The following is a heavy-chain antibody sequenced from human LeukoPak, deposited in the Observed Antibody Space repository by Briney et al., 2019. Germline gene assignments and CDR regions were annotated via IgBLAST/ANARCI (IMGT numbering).Heavy chain of an antibody. CDR1: GYTFTELS. CDR3: ATAGLFGVVIYYFDY. D-gene: IGHD3-3*01. Sequence: ASVKVSCKVSGYTFTELSMHWVRQAPGKGLEWMGGFDPEDGETIYAQKFQGRVTMTEDTSTDTAYMELSTLRSEDTAVYYCATAGLFGVVIYYFDYWGQGTLVTVSS. CDR2: FDPEDGET. J-gene: IGHJ4*02. V-gene: IGHV1-24*01.